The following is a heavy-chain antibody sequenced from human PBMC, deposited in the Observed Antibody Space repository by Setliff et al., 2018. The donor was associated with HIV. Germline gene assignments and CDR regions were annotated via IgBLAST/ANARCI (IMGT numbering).Heavy chain of an antibody. D-gene: IGHD6-19*01. CDR1: GFTFEDYG. J-gene: IGHJ3*02. Sequence: GGSLRLSCAVSGFTFEDYGMSWVRQAPGKGLEWVSGINWNGGSTGYVDSVKGRFTISRDNAKNSLYLQMNSLRAEDMALYYCVRDKWLVPDTFDIWGQGTLV. CDR3: VRDKWLVPDTFDI. CDR2: INWNGGST. V-gene: IGHV3-20*04.